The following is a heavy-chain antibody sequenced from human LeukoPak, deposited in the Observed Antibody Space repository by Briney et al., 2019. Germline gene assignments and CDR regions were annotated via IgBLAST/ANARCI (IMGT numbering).Heavy chain of an antibody. Sequence: PSETLSLTCSVSGASISGYYYNWIRQPPGKGLEWIGYVYYSGITNFNPSLKSRVTMSVDTSKNQFSLKVSSVAAADTAVYYCARVLLSSGYSTWGQGTLSPSPQ. V-gene: IGHV4-59*01. CDR1: GASISGYY. J-gene: IGHJ4*02. CDR3: ARVLLSSGYST. D-gene: IGHD3-22*01. CDR2: VYYSGIT.